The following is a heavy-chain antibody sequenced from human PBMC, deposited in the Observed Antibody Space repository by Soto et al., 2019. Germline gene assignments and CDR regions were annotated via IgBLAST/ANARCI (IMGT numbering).Heavy chain of an antibody. Sequence: QITLKESGPVLVKSTETLTLTCTVSGYSLSNARLGVSWIRQPPGKALEWLAHIFSNDEKSYNTSLESRLTISKDISRNQVVLTMTNMDPVDTATYYCARLWTVYSYLQYWGQGILVTVTS. CDR3: ARLWTVYSYLQY. CDR1: GYSLSNARLG. CDR2: IFSNDEK. V-gene: IGHV2-26*01. J-gene: IGHJ1*01. D-gene: IGHD5-18*01.